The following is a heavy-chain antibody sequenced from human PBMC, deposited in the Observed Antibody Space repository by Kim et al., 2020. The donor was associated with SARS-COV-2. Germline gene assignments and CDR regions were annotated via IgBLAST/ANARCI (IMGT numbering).Heavy chain of an antibody. D-gene: IGHD5-12*01. Sequence: SVKVSCKASGGTFSSYAISWVRQAPGQGLEWMGGIIPIFGTANYAQKFQGRVTITADESTSTAYMELSSLRSEDTAVYYCARGARGGIVATIPTYYYGMDVWGQGTTVTVSS. J-gene: IGHJ6*02. V-gene: IGHV1-69*13. CDR2: IIPIFGTA. CDR1: GGTFSSYA. CDR3: ARGARGGIVATIPTYYYGMDV.